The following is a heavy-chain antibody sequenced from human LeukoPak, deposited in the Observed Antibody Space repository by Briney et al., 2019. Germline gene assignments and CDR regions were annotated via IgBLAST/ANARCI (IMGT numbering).Heavy chain of an antibody. J-gene: IGHJ3*02. CDR3: TSQANYYDSSGPYDAFDI. CDR2: IYYSGST. V-gene: IGHV4-31*03. Sequence: SETLSFTCTVSGGSISSGGYYWSWIRQHPGKGLEWIGYIYYSGSTYYNPSLKSRVTISVDTSKNQFSLKLSSVTAADTAVYYCTSQANYYDSSGPYDAFDIWGQGTMVTVSS. D-gene: IGHD3-22*01. CDR1: GGSISSGGYY.